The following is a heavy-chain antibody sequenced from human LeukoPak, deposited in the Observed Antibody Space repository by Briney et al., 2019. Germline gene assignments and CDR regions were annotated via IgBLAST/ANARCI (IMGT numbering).Heavy chain of an antibody. J-gene: IGHJ4*02. CDR1: GFTVSSNY. CDR3: ARGYYDSSGEFDY. Sequence: GSLRLSCASSGFTVSSNYMSWVRQAPGKGLEWVSVIYSGGSTYYADSVKGRFTISRDNSKNTLYLQMNSLRAEDTAVYYCARGYYDSSGEFDYWGQGTLVTVSS. D-gene: IGHD3-22*01. V-gene: IGHV3-66*01. CDR2: IYSGGST.